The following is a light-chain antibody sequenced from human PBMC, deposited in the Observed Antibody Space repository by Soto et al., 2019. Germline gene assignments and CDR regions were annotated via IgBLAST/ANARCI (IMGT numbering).Light chain of an antibody. CDR1: KSDLGYYNY. J-gene: IGLJ1*01. CDR2: DVT. Sequence: GLTQPRSVSGSPGQSVTISCTGTKSDLGYYNYVSWFQQHPGKTPKLMIYDVTRRPSGVPDRFSGSQSGNTASLTITGLQAEDEADYYCCLYGGTYTEVFAIGTQVTL. CDR3: CLYGGTYTEV. V-gene: IGLV2-11*01.